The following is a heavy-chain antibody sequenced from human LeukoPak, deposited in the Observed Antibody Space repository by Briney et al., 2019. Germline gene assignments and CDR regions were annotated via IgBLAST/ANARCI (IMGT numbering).Heavy chain of an antibody. CDR3: AKCMSGTGVCLNFDS. Sequence: QPGGSLRLSCAASGFTFSSYAMSWVRQAPGKGLEWVSAISGSGGSTYYADSVKGRFTISRDNSKNTVYLEIDNLRAEDTAVYYCAKCMSGTGVCLNFDSWGQGILVTASS. V-gene: IGHV3-23*01. CDR2: ISGSGGST. CDR1: GFTFSSYA. J-gene: IGHJ4*02. D-gene: IGHD2-8*02.